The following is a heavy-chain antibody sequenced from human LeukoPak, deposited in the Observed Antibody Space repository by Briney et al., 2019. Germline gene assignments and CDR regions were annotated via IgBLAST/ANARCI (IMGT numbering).Heavy chain of an antibody. CDR1: GFTFSSYA. V-gene: IGHV3-30-3*01. J-gene: IGHJ5*02. D-gene: IGHD3-16*01. CDR2: ISYDGSNK. CDR3: AREYPFRPWTLRISTDRWFDP. Sequence: GGSLRLSCAASGFTFSSYAMHWVRQAPGKGLEWVAVISYDGSNKYYADSVKGRFTISRDNSKNTLYLQMNSLRAEDTAVYYCAREYPFRPWTLRISTDRWFDPWGQGTLVTVSS.